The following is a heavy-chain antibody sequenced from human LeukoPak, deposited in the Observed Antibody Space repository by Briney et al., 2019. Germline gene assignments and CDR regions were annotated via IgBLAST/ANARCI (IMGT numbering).Heavy chain of an antibody. CDR3: ALISRGIAVPGTEL. J-gene: IGHJ4*02. Sequence: PSGTLSLTCAVSGAPISSNNWWSWVRQPPGKGLEWIGEIYHSGSTNYTPSLKSRVTISIDKSKNQFSLKLSSVTAADTAVYYCALISRGIAVPGTELWGQGTLVTVSS. CDR1: GAPISSNNW. V-gene: IGHV4-4*02. CDR2: IYHSGST. D-gene: IGHD6-19*01.